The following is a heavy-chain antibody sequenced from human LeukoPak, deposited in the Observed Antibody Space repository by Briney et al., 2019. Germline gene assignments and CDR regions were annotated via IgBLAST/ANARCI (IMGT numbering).Heavy chain of an antibody. Sequence: GASVKVSRKASGGTFSSYAISWVRQAPGQGLEWMGWINPNSGGTNYAQKFQGRVTMTRDTSISTAYMELSRLRSDDTAVYYCARERDILTGYAFDYWGQGTLVTVSS. CDR3: ARERDILTGYAFDY. V-gene: IGHV1-2*02. D-gene: IGHD3-9*01. CDR2: INPNSGGT. CDR1: GGTFSSYA. J-gene: IGHJ4*02.